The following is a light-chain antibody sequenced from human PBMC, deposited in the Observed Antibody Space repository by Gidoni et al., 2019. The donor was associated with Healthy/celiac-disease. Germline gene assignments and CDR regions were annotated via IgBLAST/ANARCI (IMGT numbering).Light chain of an antibody. CDR3: CSYAGSYTLYV. V-gene: IGLV2-11*01. Sequence: QSALTQPRSVSWSPGQSVTISCTRTSSDVGGYNYVSWYQQHPGKAPKPMIYDVSKRPSGVPDRFSGSKSGNTASLTISGLQAEDEADYYCCSYAGSYTLYVFGTGTKVTVL. CDR2: DVS. J-gene: IGLJ1*01. CDR1: SSDVGGYNY.